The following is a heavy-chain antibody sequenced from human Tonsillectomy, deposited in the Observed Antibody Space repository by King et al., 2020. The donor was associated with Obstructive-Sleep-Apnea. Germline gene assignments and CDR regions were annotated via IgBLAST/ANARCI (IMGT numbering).Heavy chain of an antibody. Sequence: VQLVESGGGLVQRGGSLRLSCSASGFTFSNYVMHWVRQAPGKGLDYVSRISSTGGRTYCADSVKGRFTISRDNSNNTVYLHMSSLRAEDTAVYYCVKEGHYYDASGHGDYFDYWGQGALVTVSS. CDR3: VKEGHYYDASGHGDYFDY. J-gene: IGHJ4*02. D-gene: IGHD3-22*01. CDR2: ISSTGGRT. CDR1: GFTFSNYV. V-gene: IGHV3-64D*09.